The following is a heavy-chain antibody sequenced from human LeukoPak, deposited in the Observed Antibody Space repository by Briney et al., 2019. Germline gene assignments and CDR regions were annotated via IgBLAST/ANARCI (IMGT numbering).Heavy chain of an antibody. D-gene: IGHD3-3*01. CDR2: IYHSGST. CDR1: GYSISSGYY. Sequence: PSETLSLTCTVSGYSISSGYYWGWIRQPPGQGLEWIGSIYHSGSTYYNPSLKSRVSISVDTSKNQFSLKLSSVTAADTAVYYCAREGLRFLEWLREYYMDVWGKGTTVTVSS. J-gene: IGHJ6*03. V-gene: IGHV4-38-2*02. CDR3: AREGLRFLEWLREYYMDV.